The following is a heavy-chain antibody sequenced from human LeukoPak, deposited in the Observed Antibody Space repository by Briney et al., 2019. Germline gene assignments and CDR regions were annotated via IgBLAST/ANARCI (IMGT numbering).Heavy chain of an antibody. CDR1: GFTFSSYA. CDR3: AKDPRRGYYDFWSGYYAPFDP. D-gene: IGHD3-3*01. Sequence: SGGSLRLSCAASGFTFSSYAMSWVRQAPGKGLEWVSAISGSGGSTYYADSVKDRFTISRDNSKNTLYLQMNSLRAEDTAVYYCAKDPRRGYYDFWSGYYAPFDPWGQGTLVTVSS. CDR2: ISGSGGST. J-gene: IGHJ5*02. V-gene: IGHV3-23*01.